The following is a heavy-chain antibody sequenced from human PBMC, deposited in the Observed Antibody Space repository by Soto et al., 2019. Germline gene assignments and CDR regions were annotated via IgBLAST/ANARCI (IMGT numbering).Heavy chain of an antibody. CDR1: GGSVSSGSYY. CDR3: AREYSSSSSFDY. V-gene: IGHV4-61*01. Sequence: AETLSLTCTVSGGSVSSGSYYWSWIRQPPGKGLEWIGYIYYSGSTNYNPSLKSRVTISVDTSKNQFSLKLSSVTAADTAVYYCAREYSSSSSFDYWGQGTLVTVSS. J-gene: IGHJ4*02. D-gene: IGHD6-6*01. CDR2: IYYSGST.